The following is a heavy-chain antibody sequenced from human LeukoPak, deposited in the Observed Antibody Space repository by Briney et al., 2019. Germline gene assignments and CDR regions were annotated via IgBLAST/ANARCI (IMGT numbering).Heavy chain of an antibody. D-gene: IGHD1-26*01. CDR3: AKEGGRRHRGIVGANSLDY. Sequence: GGSLRLSCTASGFGIGASFINWVRQAPGKGLEWVSLLSRGESAFYADSVKGRFTLSGDTSKNTLYLQMNSLRAEDTAVYYCAKEGGRRHRGIVGANSLDYWGQGTLVTVSS. V-gene: IGHV3-66*01. CDR1: GFGIGASF. J-gene: IGHJ4*02. CDR2: LSRGESA.